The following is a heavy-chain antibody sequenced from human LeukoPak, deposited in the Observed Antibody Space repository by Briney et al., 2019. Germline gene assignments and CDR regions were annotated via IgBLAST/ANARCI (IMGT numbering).Heavy chain of an antibody. J-gene: IGHJ4*02. CDR1: RFTFSTYS. D-gene: IGHD2-2*01. Sequence: PGGSLRLSCAASRFTFSTYSMNWVRQAPGKGLEWVSYISSSSSSIYYADSVKGRFTISRDNAKNSLYLQMNSLRAEDTAMYYCASYCSATSCHNLDYWGQGTLVTVSS. CDR2: ISSSSSSI. V-gene: IGHV3-48*01. CDR3: ASYCSATSCHNLDY.